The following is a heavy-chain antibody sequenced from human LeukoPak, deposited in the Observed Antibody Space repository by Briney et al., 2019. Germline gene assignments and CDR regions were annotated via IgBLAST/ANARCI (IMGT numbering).Heavy chain of an antibody. J-gene: IGHJ6*03. V-gene: IGHV3-30*02. CDR2: IRYDASDI. CDR1: GFTFSSYG. Sequence: GGSLRFSCAASGFTFSSYGMHWVRQAPGKGLEWVSFIRYDASDIYYADSVKGRFTISRDNSKNTLYLQMNSLRAEDTAVYYCAKNLNYYYMDVWGKGNTVTVSS. CDR3: AKNLNYYYMDV.